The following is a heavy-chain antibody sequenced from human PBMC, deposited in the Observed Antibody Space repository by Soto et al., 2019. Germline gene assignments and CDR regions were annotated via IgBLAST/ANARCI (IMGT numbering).Heavy chain of an antibody. CDR1: GGTFSSYA. CDR3: ARADRFLEWLLMGCGYGMDA. CDR2: IIPIFGTA. J-gene: IGHJ6*02. D-gene: IGHD3-3*01. Sequence: QVQLVQSGAEVKKPGSSVKVSCKASGGTFSSYAISWVRQAPGQGLEWMGGIIPIFGTANYAQKFQGRVTITADESTSTAYMELSSLRSEDTAVYYCARADRFLEWLLMGCGYGMDAGGQGTTVTVSS. V-gene: IGHV1-69*01.